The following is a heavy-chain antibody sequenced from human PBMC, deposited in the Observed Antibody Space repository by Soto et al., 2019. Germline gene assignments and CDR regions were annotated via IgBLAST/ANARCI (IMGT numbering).Heavy chain of an antibody. CDR1: GGSISSGDYY. Sequence: QVQLQESGPGLVKPSQTLSLTCTVSGGSISSGDYYWSWIRQPPGKGLEWIGYIYYSGSTYYNPSLKSRVTISVDTSKNQFSLKLSSVTAADTAVYYCAREGGRDGYSFRFTLNPDSGGMDVWGQGTTVTVSS. V-gene: IGHV4-30-4*01. CDR3: AREGGRDGYSFRFTLNPDSGGMDV. D-gene: IGHD4-4*01. J-gene: IGHJ6*02. CDR2: IYYSGST.